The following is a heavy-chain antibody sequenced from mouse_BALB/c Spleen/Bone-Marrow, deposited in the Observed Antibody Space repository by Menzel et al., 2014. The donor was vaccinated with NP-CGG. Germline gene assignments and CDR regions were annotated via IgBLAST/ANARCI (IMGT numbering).Heavy chain of an antibody. Sequence: QVQLKQSGPGLVAPSQSLSITCTVSGFSLTGFGINWIRQPPGKGLEWLGMIWGDGTTDYNSALKSRLGINKDNSKSQVFLKMNSLQAGDTARYYCAREKYGNYYAMDYWGQGTSVTVSS. CDR3: AREKYGNYYAMDY. CDR2: IWGDGTT. D-gene: IGHD2-10*02. J-gene: IGHJ4*01. CDR1: GFSLTGFG. V-gene: IGHV2-6-7*01.